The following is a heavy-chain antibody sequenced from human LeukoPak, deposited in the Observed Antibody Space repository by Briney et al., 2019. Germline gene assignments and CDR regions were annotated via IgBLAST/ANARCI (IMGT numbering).Heavy chain of an antibody. CDR3: GAIAVAGTFDY. V-gene: IGHV4-39*01. J-gene: IGHJ4*02. D-gene: IGHD6-19*01. Sequence: PSETLSLTCTVSGGSISSSSYYWGWIRQPPGKGLEWIGSIYYSGSTYYNPSLKSRVTISVDTSKNQFSLKLSSVTAADTAVYYCGAIAVAGTFDYWGQGTLVTVSS. CDR1: GGSISSSSYY. CDR2: IYYSGST.